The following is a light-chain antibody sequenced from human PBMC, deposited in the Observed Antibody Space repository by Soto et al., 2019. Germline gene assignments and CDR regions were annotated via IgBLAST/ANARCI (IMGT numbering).Light chain of an antibody. CDR2: AAS. V-gene: IGKV1-27*01. Sequence: DIQMTQSPSSLSASVGDRVTITCRASQGISSYLAWYQQKPGKVPKVLIYAASTLHSGVPFRFSGSGSGTEFTLTISNLQPEDVATYYCQKYYSAPETFGQGTKVEIK. CDR1: QGISSY. CDR3: QKYYSAPET. J-gene: IGKJ1*01.